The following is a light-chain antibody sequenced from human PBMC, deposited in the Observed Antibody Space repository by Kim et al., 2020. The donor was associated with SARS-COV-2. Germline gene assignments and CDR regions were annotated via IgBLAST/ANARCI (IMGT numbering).Light chain of an antibody. CDR2: KVS. CDR3: MKGTEWC. V-gene: IGKV2-30*01. CDR1: QSLVYSDGNTY. J-gene: IGKJ3*01. Sequence: DVVMTQSPLSLPVTLGQPASISCRSSQSLVYSDGNTYLNWFQQRQGQSPRRLIYKVSNRDSGVPDRFSGSGSGTDFTLKISRVEAEDVGVYYCMKGTEWCFGPGNKVDIK.